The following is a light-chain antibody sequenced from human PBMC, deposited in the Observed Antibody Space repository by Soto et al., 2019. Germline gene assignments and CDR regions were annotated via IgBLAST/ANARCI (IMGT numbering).Light chain of an antibody. CDR2: KVS. CDR3: QQYYGAWT. V-gene: IGKV1-5*03. Sequence: DFHMTQSPSTLSASVGDRVTITCRASRSLSGWLAWYQKKPGKAPKLLIYKVSTLETGVPSRFSGSGSGTEFTLTINSLQPDDFATYYCQQYYGAWTFGQGTKVEI. J-gene: IGKJ1*01. CDR1: RSLSGW.